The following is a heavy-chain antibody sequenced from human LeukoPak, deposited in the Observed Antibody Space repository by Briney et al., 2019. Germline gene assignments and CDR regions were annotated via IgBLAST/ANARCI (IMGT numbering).Heavy chain of an antibody. V-gene: IGHV3-7*03. CDR1: GFTFSSYW. CDR2: INKDGSQK. J-gene: IGHJ4*02. Sequence: GGSLRLSCAVSGFTFSSYWMSWFRQAPGKGLEWVANINKDGSQKFSVDSVKGRFTISRDNAKNSLSLQMNSLRVEDTAVYYCARDWFDGDYDRFDYWGQGTLVTVSS. CDR3: ARDWFDGDYDRFDY. D-gene: IGHD4-17*01.